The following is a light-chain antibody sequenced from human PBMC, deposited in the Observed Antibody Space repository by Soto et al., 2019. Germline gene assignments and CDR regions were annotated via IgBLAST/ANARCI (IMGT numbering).Light chain of an antibody. J-gene: IGKJ4*01. CDR3: QQRSNWL. CDR1: QSVSSY. V-gene: IGKV3-11*01. Sequence: IVLTQSPATLSLSPGERATLSCRASQSVSSYLAWYQQKPGQAPRLLIYDASSRATGIPARFSGSGSGTDFPLTISSLEPEDFAVYYCQQRSNWLFGGGTKVEIK. CDR2: DAS.